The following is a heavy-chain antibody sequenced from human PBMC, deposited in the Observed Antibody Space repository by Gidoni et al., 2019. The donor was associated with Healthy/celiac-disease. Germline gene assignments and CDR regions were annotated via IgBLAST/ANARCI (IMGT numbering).Heavy chain of an antibody. CDR2: ISWNSGSI. D-gene: IGHD1-26*01. CDR1: GFTFDDYA. CDR3: AKDVGRGSFQGGFDP. J-gene: IGHJ5*02. V-gene: IGHV3-9*01. Sequence: EVQLVESGGGLVQPGRSLRLSCAASGFTFDDYAMHWVRQAPGKGLEWVAGISWNSGSIGYADSVKGRFTISRDNAKNSLYLQMNSLRAEDTALYYCAKDVGRGSFQGGFDPWGQGTLVTVSS.